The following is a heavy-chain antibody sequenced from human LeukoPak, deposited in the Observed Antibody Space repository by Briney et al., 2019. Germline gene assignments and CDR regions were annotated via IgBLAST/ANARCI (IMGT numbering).Heavy chain of an antibody. J-gene: IGHJ4*02. CDR1: GGSISSSSYY. D-gene: IGHD3-9*01. CDR2: IYYSGST. V-gene: IGHV4-39*01. CDR3: ARQVRRYFDWLPKFDY. Sequence: SETLSLTCTVSGGSISSSSYYWGWIRQPPGKGLEWIGSIYYSGSTYYNPSLKSRVTISVDTSKNQFSLKLSSVTAADTAGYYCARQVRRYFDWLPKFDYWGQGTLVTVSS.